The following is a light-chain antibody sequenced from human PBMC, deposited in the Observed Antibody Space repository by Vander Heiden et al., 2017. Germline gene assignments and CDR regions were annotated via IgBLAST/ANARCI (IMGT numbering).Light chain of an antibody. J-gene: IGKJ4*01. Sequence: ETVLTQSPATLSASPGERATPSCRASQSVTTYLACYQQTPGQAPSLLISDASERATGIPARFSGSGSGTDFTITISSLEPEDFAVYYCQQRSDRLTFGGGTKVEIK. CDR2: DAS. CDR1: QSVTTY. CDR3: QQRSDRLT. V-gene: IGKV3-11*01.